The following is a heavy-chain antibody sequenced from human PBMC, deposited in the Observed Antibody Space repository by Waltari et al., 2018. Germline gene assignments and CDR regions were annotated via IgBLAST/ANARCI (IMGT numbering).Heavy chain of an antibody. Sequence: EVQLVQSGAEVKKPGESLKISCKGSGYSFTSYWIGWVRQMPGKGLEWMGIIYPCASGTRYLPSFQGQVTISADKSISTAYLQWSSLKASDTAMYYCARAQPFTFDTSMDYWGQGTLVTVSS. J-gene: IGHJ4*02. CDR3: ARAQPFTFDTSMDY. CDR1: GYSFTSYW. V-gene: IGHV5-51*01. D-gene: IGHD5-18*01. CDR2: IYPCASGT.